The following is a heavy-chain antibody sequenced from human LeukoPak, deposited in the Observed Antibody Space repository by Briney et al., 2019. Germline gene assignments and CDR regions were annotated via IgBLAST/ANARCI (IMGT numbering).Heavy chain of an antibody. CDR2: IYTSGST. CDR1: GGSISSYY. D-gene: IGHD5-18*01. Sequence: SETLSLTCTVSGGSISSYYWSWIRQPAGKGLEWIGRIYTSGSTNYNPSLKSRVTMSVDTSKNQFSLKLSSVTAADTAVYYCARGAFAWIQGSYGLNVWGQGTTVTVSS. J-gene: IGHJ6*02. CDR3: ARGAFAWIQGSYGLNV. V-gene: IGHV4-4*07.